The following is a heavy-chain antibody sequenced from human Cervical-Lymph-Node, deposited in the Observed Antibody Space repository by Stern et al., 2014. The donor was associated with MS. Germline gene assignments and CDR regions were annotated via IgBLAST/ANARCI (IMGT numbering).Heavy chain of an antibody. Sequence: VQLEESGAEVKKPGASVKVSCKVSGDTLSEISMHWVRQAPGKGLAWMGGFDPQHGETLYAQKFQGRVTMAEDRSTDTAYMELSSLRSEDTAMYYCATHRGRVTYYYGMDVWGQGTTVTVSS. J-gene: IGHJ6*02. D-gene: IGHD2-21*02. CDR2: FDPQHGET. V-gene: IGHV1-24*01. CDR3: ATHRGRVTYYYGMDV. CDR1: GDTLSEIS.